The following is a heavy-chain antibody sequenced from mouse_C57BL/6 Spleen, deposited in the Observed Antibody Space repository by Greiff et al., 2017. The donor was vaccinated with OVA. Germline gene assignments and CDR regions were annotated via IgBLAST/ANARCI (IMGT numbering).Heavy chain of an antibody. D-gene: IGHD2-4*01. CDR3: ARGDYDEEGYYYAMDY. V-gene: IGHV1-55*01. CDR1: GYTFTSYW. J-gene: IGHJ4*01. CDR2: IYPGSGST. Sequence: QVQLQQSGAELVKPGASVKMSCKASGYTFTSYWITWVKQRPGQGLEWIGDIYPGSGSTNYNEKFKSKATLTVDTSSSTAYMQLSSLTSEDSAVYYCARGDYDEEGYYYAMDYWGQGTSVTVSS.